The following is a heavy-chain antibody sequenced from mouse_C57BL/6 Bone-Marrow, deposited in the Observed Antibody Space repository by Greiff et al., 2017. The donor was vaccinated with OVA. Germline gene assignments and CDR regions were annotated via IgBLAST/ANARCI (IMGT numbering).Heavy chain of an antibody. CDR1: GFTFSDYG. CDR2: ISSGSSTI. J-gene: IGHJ3*01. V-gene: IGHV5-17*01. Sequence: EVKLMESGGGLVKPGGSLKLSCAASGFTFSDYGMHWFRQAPEKGLEWVAYISSGSSTIYYADTVKGRFTISRDNAKNTLFLQLSSLRSEDTAMYYCARAAYWGQGTMVTVSA. CDR3: ARAAY.